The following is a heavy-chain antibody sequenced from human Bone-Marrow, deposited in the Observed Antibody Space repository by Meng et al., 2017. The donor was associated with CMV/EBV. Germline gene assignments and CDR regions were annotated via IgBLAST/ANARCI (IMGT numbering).Heavy chain of an antibody. J-gene: IGHJ4*02. CDR1: GFTFNNYN. D-gene: IGHD3-16*01. Sequence: GESLKISCAASGFTFNNYNMNWVRQAPGKGLEWVSSIDSRSTYIYYIDSVKGRFTISRDNAEDSLYLQMNSLTAEDTAVYYCASEQDMGVYWGQGTLVTVSS. CDR2: IDSRSTYI. CDR3: ASEQDMGVY. V-gene: IGHV3-21*04.